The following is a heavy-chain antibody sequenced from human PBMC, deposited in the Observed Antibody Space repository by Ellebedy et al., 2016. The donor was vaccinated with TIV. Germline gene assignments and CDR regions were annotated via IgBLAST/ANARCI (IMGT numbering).Heavy chain of an antibody. CDR3: ATNKSPTVDYELIYYHGMDV. CDR2: INPYHGHT. D-gene: IGHD4-17*01. J-gene: IGHJ6*02. V-gene: IGHV1-18*01. CDR1: GYTFTSYG. Sequence: ASVKVSCXTSGYTFTSYGITWVRQSPGQGLEWMGWINPYHGHTNYSQNFQGRVTMSTDTSTRTAYMELRGLRSEDTAVYYCATNKSPTVDYELIYYHGMDVWGQGTAVTVSS.